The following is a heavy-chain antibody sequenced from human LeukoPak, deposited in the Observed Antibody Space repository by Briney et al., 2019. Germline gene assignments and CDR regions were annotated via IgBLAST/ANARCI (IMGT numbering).Heavy chain of an antibody. Sequence: GGPLRLSCAAPEFTFCSIGMHGVPQAPGKGLGWVAVFSYVGSYTLYTACVKGRLTISKDNSKNTLFLEVDSLRVDDTAVYFCARGADYTNWSIDSWGVGTVVTVSS. CDR1: EFTFCSIG. J-gene: IGHJ4*02. CDR2: FSYVGSYT. D-gene: IGHD4-11*01. CDR3: ARGADYTNWSIDS. V-gene: IGHV3-30*03.